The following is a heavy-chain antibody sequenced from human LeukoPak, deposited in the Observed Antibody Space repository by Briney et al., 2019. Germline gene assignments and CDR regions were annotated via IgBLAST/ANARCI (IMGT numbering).Heavy chain of an antibody. CDR3: TADSPDYQEAVPGY. CDR2: IKQDGSEK. Sequence: GGSLRLSCAASGFTFSSYWMSWVRQAPGKGLEGVANIKQDGSEKYYVDSVKGRFTISRDNAKNSLYLQMNSLTTEDTAVYYCTADSPDYQEAVPGYWGQGTLVTVSS. D-gene: IGHD4-11*01. V-gene: IGHV3-7*03. J-gene: IGHJ4*02. CDR1: GFTFSSYW.